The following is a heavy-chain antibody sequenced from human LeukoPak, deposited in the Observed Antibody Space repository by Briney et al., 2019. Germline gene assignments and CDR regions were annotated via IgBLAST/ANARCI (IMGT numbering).Heavy chain of an antibody. Sequence: GSLRLSCAASGFTFSSYGMHWVRQAPGKGLEWVAVISYDGSNKYYADSVKGRFTISRDNSKNTLYLQMNSLRAEDTAVYYCAVGSHDYWGQGTLVTVSP. D-gene: IGHD3-10*01. CDR1: GFTFSSYG. V-gene: IGHV3-30*03. J-gene: IGHJ4*02. CDR3: AVGSHDY. CDR2: ISYDGSNK.